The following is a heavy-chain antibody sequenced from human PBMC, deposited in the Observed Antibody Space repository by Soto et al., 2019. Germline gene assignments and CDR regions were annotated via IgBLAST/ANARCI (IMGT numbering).Heavy chain of an antibody. D-gene: IGHD5-12*01. J-gene: IGHJ6*02. CDR3: ARDRGYRGYESPRFYYGVDV. CDR1: GFTFSSYG. Sequence: QVQLVESGGGVVQPGRSLRLSCAASGFTFSSYGMHWVRQAPGKGLEWVAVIWYDGSNKWYADSVKGRFTISRDNSKNTLYRQMNSLGAEDTAVYSCARDRGYRGYESPRFYYGVDVWGQGTTVTVSS. V-gene: IGHV3-33*01. CDR2: IWYDGSNK.